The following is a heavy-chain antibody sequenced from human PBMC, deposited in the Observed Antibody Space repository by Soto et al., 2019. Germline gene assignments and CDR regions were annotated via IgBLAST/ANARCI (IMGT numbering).Heavy chain of an antibody. D-gene: IGHD2-21*02. CDR2: ISGGGGST. V-gene: IGHV3-23*01. CDR3: AKGFIVVVTVISPDDAFNA. CDR1: GFTFGNYG. J-gene: IGHJ3*01. Sequence: EVKLLESGGGLVQPGGSLRLSCAASGFTFGNYGINWVRQAPGKGLEWVSGISGGGGSTYYADSVKGRFTISRDPSKNTVFLEMNSLTAEDTAVYYCAKGFIVVVTVISPDDAFNAWGQGTLVAVSS.